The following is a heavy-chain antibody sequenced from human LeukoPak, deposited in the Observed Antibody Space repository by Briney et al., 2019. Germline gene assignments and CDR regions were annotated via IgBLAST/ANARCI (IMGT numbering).Heavy chain of an antibody. CDR2: INPGGGST. CDR1: GYTFTSYY. Sequence: ASVKVSCKASGYTFTSYYMHWVRQAPGQGLEWMGIINPGGGSTSYAQKFQGRVTMTRDMSTSTVYMELSSLRSEDTAVYYCARSSIAARPGLDWGQGTLVTVSS. J-gene: IGHJ4*02. D-gene: IGHD6-6*01. CDR3: ARSSIAARPGLD. V-gene: IGHV1-46*01.